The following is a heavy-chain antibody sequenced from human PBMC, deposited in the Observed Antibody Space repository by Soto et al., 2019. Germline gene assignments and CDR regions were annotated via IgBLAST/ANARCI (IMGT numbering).Heavy chain of an antibody. CDR2: ISYDGSNK. V-gene: IGHV3-30*18. CDR3: AKDPHPGADY. Sequence: GGSLRLSCAASGFTFSSYGMHWVRQAPGKGLEWVAVISYDGSNKYYADSVKGRFTISRDNSKNTLYLQMNSLRAEDTAVYYCAKDPHPGADYWGQGTLVTVSS. J-gene: IGHJ4*02. D-gene: IGHD7-27*01. CDR1: GFTFSSYG.